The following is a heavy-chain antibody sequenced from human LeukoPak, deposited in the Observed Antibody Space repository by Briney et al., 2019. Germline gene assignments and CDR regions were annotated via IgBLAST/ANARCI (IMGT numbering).Heavy chain of an antibody. CDR2: ISGGGGTT. CDR1: GFTFSSYA. V-gene: IGHV3-23*01. Sequence: GGSLRLSCAGSGFTFSSYAMSWVRQAPGKGLEWVSAISGGGGTTYYADSVKGRFTISRDNSKNTLYLRMNSLRAEDTALYYCAKDQSYGDYAQHDYWSQGTLVTVSS. CDR3: AKDQSYGDYAQHDY. J-gene: IGHJ4*02. D-gene: IGHD4-17*01.